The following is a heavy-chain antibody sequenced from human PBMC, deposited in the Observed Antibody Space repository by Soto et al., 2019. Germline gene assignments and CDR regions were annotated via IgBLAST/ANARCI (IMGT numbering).Heavy chain of an antibody. CDR2: ISSSGSTI. V-gene: IGHV3-11*01. J-gene: IGHJ5*02. D-gene: IGHD6-13*01. CDR1: GFTFSDYY. CDR3: ARAAAGNWFDP. Sequence: GGSLRLSCAAAGFTFSDYYMSWIRQAPGKGLEWVSYISSSGSTIYYADSVKGRFTISRDNAKNSLYLQMNSLRAEDTAMYYCARAAAGNWFDPWGQGTLVTVSS.